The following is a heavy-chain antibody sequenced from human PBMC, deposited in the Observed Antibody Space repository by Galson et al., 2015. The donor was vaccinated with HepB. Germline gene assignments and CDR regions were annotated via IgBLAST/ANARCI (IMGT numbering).Heavy chain of an antibody. V-gene: IGHV3-23*01. CDR2: VSGTGGST. J-gene: IGHJ4*02. CDR1: GITSSTHRNYA. D-gene: IGHD1-26*01. Sequence: SLRLSCAASGITSSTHRNYAMSWVRQAPGKGLEWISTVSGTGGSTYYADAVEGRFTVSRDNSKNTLFLQMNSLRADDTAVYYCARDHPVWVGGTQYYFDFWGQGTLVAVSS. CDR3: ARDHPVWVGGTQYYFDF.